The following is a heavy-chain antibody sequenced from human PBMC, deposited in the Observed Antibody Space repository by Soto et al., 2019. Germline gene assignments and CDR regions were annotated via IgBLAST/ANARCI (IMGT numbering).Heavy chain of an antibody. D-gene: IGHD3-9*01. Sequence: QVQLVQSGAEVKKPGASVKVSCKASGYTFTSYDINWVRQATGQGLEWMVWMNPNSGNTGYAQKFQGRVTMTRNTSISTAYMELSSLRSEDTAVYYCARVVHFDLTFENWFDPWGQGTLVTVSS. CDR1: GYTFTSYD. CDR2: MNPNSGNT. V-gene: IGHV1-8*01. CDR3: ARVVHFDLTFENWFDP. J-gene: IGHJ5*02.